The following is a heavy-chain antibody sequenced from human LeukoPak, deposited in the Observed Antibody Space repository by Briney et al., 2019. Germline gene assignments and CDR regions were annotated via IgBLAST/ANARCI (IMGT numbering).Heavy chain of an antibody. CDR3: ARLSDPSKSSCPLDV. V-gene: IGHV1-69*13. Sequence: SVKVSCKASGDTFNSVALSWVRLSPGQGLEWMGGIIPIFGTANYAQRFRGRVTITSDESTSTAYMEINSLTSDDTAVYYCARLSDPSKSSCPLDVWGKGTTVTVSS. J-gene: IGHJ6*04. CDR2: IIPIFGTA. D-gene: IGHD4-11*01. CDR1: GDTFNSVA.